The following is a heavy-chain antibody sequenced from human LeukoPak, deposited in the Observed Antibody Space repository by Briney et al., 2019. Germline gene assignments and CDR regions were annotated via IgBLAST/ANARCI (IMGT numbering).Heavy chain of an antibody. CDR2: INPNSGGT. J-gene: IGHJ4*02. CDR1: GYSFTGYY. CDR3: AGLSGYYPYYFDY. D-gene: IGHD5-12*01. Sequence: ASVKVSCKASGYSFTGYYMHWVRQAPGQGLEWMGCINPNSGGTDYAQKFQGRVTMTRDTSISTAYMELSRLTSDDTAVYYCAGLSGYYPYYFDYWGQGTLVAVSS. V-gene: IGHV1-2*02.